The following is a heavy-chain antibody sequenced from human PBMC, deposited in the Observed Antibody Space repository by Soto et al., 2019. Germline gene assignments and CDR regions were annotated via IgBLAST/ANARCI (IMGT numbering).Heavy chain of an antibody. CDR3: ARGNLTYYYYGMEV. V-gene: IGHV4-59*01. J-gene: IGHJ6*01. CDR1: VGSISSYY. CDR2: IYYSGST. Sequence: SETLSLTCTFSVGSISSYYWSCIRHAPGKGLEWIGYIYYSGSTNYNPSLKSRVTISVDTSKNQFSLKLSSVTAADTAVYYCARGNLTYYYYGMEVWGQGTTVSVSS.